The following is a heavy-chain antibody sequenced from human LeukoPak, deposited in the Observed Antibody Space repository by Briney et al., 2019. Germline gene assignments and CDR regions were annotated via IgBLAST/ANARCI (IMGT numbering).Heavy chain of an antibody. CDR2: IYYSGST. J-gene: IGHJ4*02. D-gene: IGHD5/OR15-5a*01. CDR1: GGSISSYY. Sequence: KASETLSLTCTVSGGSISSYYWSWIRQPPGKGLEWIGYIYYSGSTNYNPSLKSRVTISVDTSKNQFSLKLSSMTAADTAVYYCARGVDYWGQGTLVTVSS. CDR3: ARGVDY. V-gene: IGHV4-59*01.